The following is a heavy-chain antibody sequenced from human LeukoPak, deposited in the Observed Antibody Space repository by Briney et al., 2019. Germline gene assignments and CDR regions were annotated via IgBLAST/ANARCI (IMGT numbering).Heavy chain of an antibody. D-gene: IGHD5-24*01. CDR2: INHSGST. CDR3: ARGRRDGYNYSGGRRFDY. J-gene: IGHJ4*02. Sequence: PSETLSLTCAVYGGPFSGYYWSWIRQPPGKGLEWIGEINHSGSTNYNPSLKSRVTISVDTSKNQFSLKLSSVTAADTAVYYCARGRRDGYNYSGGRRFDYWGQGTLVTVSS. CDR1: GGPFSGYY. V-gene: IGHV4-34*01.